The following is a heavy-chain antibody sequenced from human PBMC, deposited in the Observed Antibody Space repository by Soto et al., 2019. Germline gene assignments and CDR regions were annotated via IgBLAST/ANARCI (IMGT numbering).Heavy chain of an antibody. D-gene: IGHD3-22*01. CDR1: GFTFSSYG. Sequence: QVQLVESGGGVVQPGRSLRLSCAASGFTFSSYGMHWVRQAPGKGLEWVAVISYDGSNKYYADSVKGRFTISRDNSKNALYLQMNSLRAEDTAAYYCGKDSEGIVVVIGLVDYWGQGTLVTVSS. CDR3: GKDSEGIVVVIGLVDY. J-gene: IGHJ4*02. CDR2: ISYDGSNK. V-gene: IGHV3-30*18.